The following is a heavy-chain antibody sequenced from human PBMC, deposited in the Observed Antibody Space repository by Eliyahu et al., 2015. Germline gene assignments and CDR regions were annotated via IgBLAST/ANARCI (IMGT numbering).Heavy chain of an antibody. CDR1: DFPSVGIA. D-gene: IGHD3-10*01. Sequence: QVQLVESGGGVVQPGRSLRRSWSASDFPSVGIAMPWVRQAPGKGLEWVAVISYDGSNQNYADSVKGRFTISRDNSKNTLYLQMNSLRAEDTAVYYCARDGNYYGSGSFPHGWGQGTLVTVSS. CDR3: ARDGNYYGSGSFPHG. V-gene: IGHV3-30*01. J-gene: IGHJ4*02. CDR2: ISYDGSNQ.